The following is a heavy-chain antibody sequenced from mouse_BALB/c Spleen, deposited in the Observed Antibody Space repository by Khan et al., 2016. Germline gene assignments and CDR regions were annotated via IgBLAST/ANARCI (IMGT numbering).Heavy chain of an antibody. CDR1: GFSLTDYG. J-gene: IGHJ4*01. CDR3: AEGVQSRYVDALDY. CDR2: IWGGGNT. Sequence: QVQLKESGPGLVAPSQSLSITCTVSGFSLTDYGVHWIRQPPGKGLEWLGVIWGGGNTYYNSALKSRLSISTDNSKSQALFKMNGLQTDETAMYYAAEGVQSRYVDALDYWGQGTSVTVSA. D-gene: IGHD2-14*01. V-gene: IGHV2-6-5*01.